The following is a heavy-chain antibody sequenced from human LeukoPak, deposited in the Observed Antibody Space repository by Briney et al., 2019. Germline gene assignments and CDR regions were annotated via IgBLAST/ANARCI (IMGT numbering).Heavy chain of an antibody. V-gene: IGHV7-4-1*02. CDR1: GYTFSTFA. CDR3: ARDRGGRADSHGYVSGFDC. J-gene: IGHJ4*02. D-gene: IGHD5-18*01. CDR2: INTNTGNP. Sequence: GASVKVSCKASGYTFSTFAMSWVRQAPGQGLEWMGWINTNTGNPTYAQGFTGRFVFSLDTSVSTAYLQISSLRAEDTAVYYCARDRGGRADSHGYVSGFDCWGQGTLVTVSS.